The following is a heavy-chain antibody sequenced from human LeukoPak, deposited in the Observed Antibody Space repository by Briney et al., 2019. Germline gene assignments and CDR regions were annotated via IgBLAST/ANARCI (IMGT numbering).Heavy chain of an antibody. V-gene: IGHV3-7*01. CDR2: IKQDGNEK. CDR3: ARDLIAAAGTDAFDI. D-gene: IGHD6-13*01. Sequence: GGSLRLSCAASGFRFNTYWMSWVRQAPGKGLEWVANIKQDGNEKYYADSVKGRFTISRDNGKNSLDLQMNSLRAEDTAVYYCARDLIAAAGTDAFDIWGQGTMVTVSS. J-gene: IGHJ3*02. CDR1: GFRFNTYW.